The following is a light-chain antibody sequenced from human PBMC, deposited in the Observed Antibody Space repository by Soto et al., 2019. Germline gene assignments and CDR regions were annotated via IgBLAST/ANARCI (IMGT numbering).Light chain of an antibody. J-gene: IGLJ1*01. V-gene: IGLV1-40*01. Sequence: QSVLTQPPSVSGAPGQRVSISCTGSSSNIGADFDVHWYQHLPGTAPRLLIYGHSNRPSGVPDRFSGSKSGTSASLAITGLQAEDEADYYCQSFDSDLSGYVFGAGTKVTVL. CDR1: SSNIGADFD. CDR2: GHS. CDR3: QSFDSDLSGYV.